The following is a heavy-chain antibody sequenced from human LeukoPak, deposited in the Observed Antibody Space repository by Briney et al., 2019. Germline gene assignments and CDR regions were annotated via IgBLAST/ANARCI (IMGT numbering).Heavy chain of an antibody. Sequence: GASVKVSCKASGYTFTTYGISWVRQAPGQGLEWMGWISGYNGNTNYAQKFQGRVTMTTDTSTSTAYMELSRLRSDDTAVYYCARDPGPWGDYYYCMDVWGKGTTVTISS. D-gene: IGHD1-26*01. V-gene: IGHV1-18*01. CDR1: GYTFTTYG. CDR2: ISGYNGNT. CDR3: ARDPGPWGDYYYCMDV. J-gene: IGHJ6*03.